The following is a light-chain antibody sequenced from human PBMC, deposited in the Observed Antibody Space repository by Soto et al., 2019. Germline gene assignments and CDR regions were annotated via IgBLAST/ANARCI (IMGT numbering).Light chain of an antibody. CDR2: RAS. Sequence: EIVMTQSPATLSVSPGGSATLSCRASQHVSSNFAWYRQKPGQAPTLLIYRASTMATGIPARFSGSRSGTEFTSTISSLQSEYFAVYYCQQYNNWPYNFGQGTKLEIK. CDR1: QHVSSN. V-gene: IGKV3-15*01. J-gene: IGKJ2*01. CDR3: QQYNNWPYN.